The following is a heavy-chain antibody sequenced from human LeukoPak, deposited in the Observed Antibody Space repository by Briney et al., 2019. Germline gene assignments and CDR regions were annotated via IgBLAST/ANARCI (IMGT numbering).Heavy chain of an antibody. D-gene: IGHD3-22*01. Sequence: PSETLSLTCTVSGGSISSYYWSWIRQPPRKGLEWIGYIYYSGSTNYNPSLKSRVTISVDTSKNQFSLKLTSVTAADTAVYYCARHYDSSGYWYYFDYWGQGTLITVSS. CDR1: GGSISSYY. CDR2: IYYSGST. V-gene: IGHV4-59*08. CDR3: ARHYDSSGYWYYFDY. J-gene: IGHJ4*02.